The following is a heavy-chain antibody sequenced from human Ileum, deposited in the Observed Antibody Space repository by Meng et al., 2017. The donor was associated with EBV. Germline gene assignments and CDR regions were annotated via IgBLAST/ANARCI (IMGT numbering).Heavy chain of an antibody. D-gene: IGHD1-7*01. CDR3: GRDQGRELINH. J-gene: IGHJ4*02. V-gene: IGHV4-4*01. Sequence: GSSSPHCTVSDDSIRSAIWWWWVRKPPGKWLEWIGEVYHRGDTNYNPSLKSRVDISVDKSKNQFYLSLFSVTAADTAVYRCGRDQGRELINHWGQGTLVTVSS. CDR2: VYHRGDT. CDR1: DDSIRSAIW.